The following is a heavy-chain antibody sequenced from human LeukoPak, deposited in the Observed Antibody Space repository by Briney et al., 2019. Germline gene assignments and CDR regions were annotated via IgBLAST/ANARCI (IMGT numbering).Heavy chain of an antibody. CDR1: GGSISSSNW. V-gene: IGHV4-4*02. Sequence: SETLSLTCAVSGGSISSSNWWSWVRQPPGKGLEWIGEIYHSGSTNYNPSLKSRVTISVDKSKNQFSLKLSSVTAADTAVYFCARRDFWSGYFDSWGQGTLVTVSS. CDR2: IYHSGST. D-gene: IGHD3-3*01. CDR3: ARRDFWSGYFDS. J-gene: IGHJ4*02.